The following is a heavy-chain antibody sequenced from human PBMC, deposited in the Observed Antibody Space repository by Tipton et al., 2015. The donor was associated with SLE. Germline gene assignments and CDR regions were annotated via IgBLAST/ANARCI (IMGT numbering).Heavy chain of an antibody. J-gene: IGHJ4*02. V-gene: IGHV1-8*01. CDR2: MNPNSGNT. CDR3: ARRGAGYCSGASCHYFNY. Sequence: QLVQSGAEVKKPGASVRVSCKASGYTFTSYDINWVRQAPGQGLEWMGWMNPNSGNTGYSQKFQGRVTMTRSTSISTAYVELSSLRSEDTAMYYCARRGAGYCSGASCHYFNYWGQGSLVTVSS. D-gene: IGHD2-15*01. CDR1: GYTFTSYD.